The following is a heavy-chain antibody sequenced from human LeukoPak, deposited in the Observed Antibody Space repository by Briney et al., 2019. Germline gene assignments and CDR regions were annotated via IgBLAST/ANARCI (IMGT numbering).Heavy chain of an antibody. V-gene: IGHV4-30-4*01. CDR2: IYYSGST. CDR1: GGSISSGDYY. J-gene: IGHJ4*02. Sequence: SETLSLTCTASGGSISSGDYYWSWIRQPPGTGLEWIGYIYYSGSTYYNPSLKSRVTISVDTSKNQFSLKLSSVTAADTAVYYCARGDHSSGPPRMDYWGQGTLVTVSS. CDR3: ARGDHSSGPPRMDY. D-gene: IGHD3-22*01.